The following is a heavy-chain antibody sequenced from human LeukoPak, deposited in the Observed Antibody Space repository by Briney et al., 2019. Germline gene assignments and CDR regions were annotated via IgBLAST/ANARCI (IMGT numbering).Heavy chain of an antibody. V-gene: IGHV1-69*13. CDR3: ARAPRDGYNWYYFDY. CDR2: IIPIFGTA. D-gene: IGHD5-24*01. J-gene: IGHJ4*02. Sequence: ASVTVSCTASGGTFSSYAISWVRQAPGQGLEWMGGIIPIFGTANYAQKFQGRVTITADESTSTAYMELSSLRSEDTAVYYCARAPRDGYNWYYFDYWGQGTLVTVSS. CDR1: GGTFSSYA.